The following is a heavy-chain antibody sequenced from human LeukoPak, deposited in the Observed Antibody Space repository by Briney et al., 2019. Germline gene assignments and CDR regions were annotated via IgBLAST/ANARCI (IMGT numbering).Heavy chain of an antibody. CDR1: GFTFSSYD. CDR2: IGTAGDT. J-gene: IGHJ4*02. V-gene: IGHV3-13*01. D-gene: IGHD3-22*01. CDR3: ARGYYYDSSGYYYFDY. Sequence: GGSLRLSCAASGFTFSSYDMHWVRQATGKGLEWVSAIGTAGDTYYPGSVKGRFTISRENAKNSLYLQMNSLRAGDTAVYYCARGYYYDSSGYYYFDYWGQGTLVTVSS.